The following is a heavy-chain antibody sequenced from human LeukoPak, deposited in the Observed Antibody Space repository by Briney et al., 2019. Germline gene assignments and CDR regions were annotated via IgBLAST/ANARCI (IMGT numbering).Heavy chain of an antibody. CDR1: GFTFNGYA. D-gene: IGHD6-19*01. J-gene: IGHJ4*02. CDR3: AKDRDIAVAGNDY. Sequence: PGGSLRLSCAASGFTFNGYAMSWVRQAPGKGLEWVSAITGSGGGTYYADSVKGRFTISRDNSKNTLYLQMNSLRAEDTAVYFCAKDRDIAVAGNDYWGQGTLVTVSS. CDR2: ITGSGGGT. V-gene: IGHV3-23*01.